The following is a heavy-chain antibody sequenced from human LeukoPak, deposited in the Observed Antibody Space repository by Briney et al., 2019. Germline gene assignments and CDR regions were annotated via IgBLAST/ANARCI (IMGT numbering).Heavy chain of an antibody. CDR1: GVSISSSNSY. V-gene: IGHV4-39*07. CDR3: ARTNYDFWSGYLAYFDY. CDR2: IYYTGNT. Sequence: PSETLSLTCSVSGVSISSSNSYWGWIRQPPGKGLEWIGSIYYTGNTYYNASLKSRVTISIDTSKNQFSLKLSSVTAADTAVYYCARTNYDFWSGYLAYFDYWGQGTLVTVSS. D-gene: IGHD3-3*01. J-gene: IGHJ4*02.